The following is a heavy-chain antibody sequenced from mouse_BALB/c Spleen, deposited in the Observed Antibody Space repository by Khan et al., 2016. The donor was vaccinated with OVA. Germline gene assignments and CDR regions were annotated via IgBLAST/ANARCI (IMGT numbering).Heavy chain of an antibody. CDR1: GYTFTKFG. D-gene: IGHD2-10*01. CDR2: INTYTGEP. J-gene: IGHJ4*01. CDR3: GIPPYYPYTLAY. V-gene: IGHV9-3-1*01. Sequence: QIQLVQSGPELKKPGETVKISCKASGYTFTKFGMNWVKQAPGKGLEWMGWINTYTGEPTYADDFKGRFAFSMETSASPAYLQFNNLKAEDTATYCWGIPPYYPYTLAYWGQGTSVTVSS.